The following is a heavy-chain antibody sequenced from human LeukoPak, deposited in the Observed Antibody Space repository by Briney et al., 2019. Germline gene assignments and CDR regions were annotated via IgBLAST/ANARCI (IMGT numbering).Heavy chain of an antibody. D-gene: IGHD6-19*01. J-gene: IGHJ4*02. CDR1: GGSFSGYY. Sequence: SETLSLTCAVYGGSFSGYYWSWIRQPPGKGLEWIGEINHSGSTNYNPSLKSRVTISVDTSKNQFSLKLSSVTAADTAVYYCAGQWLGYFDYWGQGTLVTVSS. CDR2: INHSGST. V-gene: IGHV4-34*01. CDR3: AGQWLGYFDY.